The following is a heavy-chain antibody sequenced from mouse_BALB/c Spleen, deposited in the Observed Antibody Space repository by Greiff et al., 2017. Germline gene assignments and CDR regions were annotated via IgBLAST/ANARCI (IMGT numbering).Heavy chain of an antibody. CDR1: GFTFSSYG. CDR3: AREGDGNYEYWYFDV. Sequence: EVKVVESGGGLVQPGGSLKLSCAASGFTFSSYGMSWVRQTPDKRLELVATINSNGGSTYYPDSVKGRFTISRDNAKNTLYLQMSSLKSEDTAMYYCAREGDGNYEYWYFDVWGAGTTVTVSS. V-gene: IGHV5-6-3*01. CDR2: INSNGGST. J-gene: IGHJ1*01. D-gene: IGHD2-1*01.